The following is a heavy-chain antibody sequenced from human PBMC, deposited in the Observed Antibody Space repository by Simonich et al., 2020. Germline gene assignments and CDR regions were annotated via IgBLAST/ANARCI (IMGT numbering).Heavy chain of an antibody. CDR1: GGSFSGSY. CDR2: INQSGST. J-gene: IGHJ3*02. CDR3: ARGKGWKNAFDI. Sequence: QVQLQQWGAGLLKPSETLSLTCAVYGGSFSGSYWCWIRQPPGKGLEWIGEINQSGSTNYNPSLKSRVTISVDTSKNQFSLKLSSVTAADTAVYYCARGKGWKNAFDIWGQGTMVTVSS. D-gene: IGHD1-1*01. V-gene: IGHV4-34*01.